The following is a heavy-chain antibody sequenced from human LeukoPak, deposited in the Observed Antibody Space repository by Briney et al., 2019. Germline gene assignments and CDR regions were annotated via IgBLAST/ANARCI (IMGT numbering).Heavy chain of an antibody. Sequence: PSETLSLTCTVSGGSISSYYWSWIRQPPGKGPEWIGYIYYSGSTNYNPSLKSRVTISVDTSKNQFSLKLSSVTAADTAVYYCARLGVAAAGTPGVSYYYYGMDVWGQGTTVTVSS. D-gene: IGHD6-13*01. CDR1: GGSISSYY. CDR3: ARLGVAAAGTPGVSYYYYGMDV. CDR2: IYYSGST. V-gene: IGHV4-59*08. J-gene: IGHJ6*02.